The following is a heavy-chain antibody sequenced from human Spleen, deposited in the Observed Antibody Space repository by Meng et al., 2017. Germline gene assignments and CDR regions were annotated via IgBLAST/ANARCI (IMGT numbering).Heavy chain of an antibody. V-gene: IGHV3-48*03. CDR1: GFIFSSYE. Sequence: GGSLRLSCTASGFIFSSYEMNWVRQTPGKGLEWVSFISTSGATIHYADSVKGRFTISRDNSENTLYLQMNSLRAEDTAVYYCAKGYYDSSGYYYFWGQGTLVTVSS. D-gene: IGHD3-22*01. J-gene: IGHJ4*02. CDR2: ISTSGATI. CDR3: AKGYYDSSGYYYF.